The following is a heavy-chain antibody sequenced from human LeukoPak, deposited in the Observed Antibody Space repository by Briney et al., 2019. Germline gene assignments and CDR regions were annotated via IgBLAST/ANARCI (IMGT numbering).Heavy chain of an antibody. CDR1: GGSISTYY. CDR2: LYYSGST. D-gene: IGHD3-10*01. V-gene: IGHV4-59*01. CDR3: ARGGRYGSGSKLDH. J-gene: IGHJ4*02. Sequence: SETLSLTCTVSGGSISTYYWSWIRQPPGKGLEWIGYLYYSGSTNYNPSLESRVTVSVDTSKNQFSLKLSSVTAADTAVYYCARGGRYGSGSKLDHWGQGTLVTVSS.